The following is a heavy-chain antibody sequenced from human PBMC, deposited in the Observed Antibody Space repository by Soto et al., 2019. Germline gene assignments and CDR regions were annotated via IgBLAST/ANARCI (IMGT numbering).Heavy chain of an antibody. Sequence: GASVKGSCKASGGTFSSYAISWVRQAPGQGLEWMGGIIPIFGTANYAQKFQGRVTITADESTSTAYMELSSLRSEDTAVYYCARGKYYYFCSGYFDYFAYRGQGTLVTVSA. V-gene: IGHV1-69*13. CDR1: GGTFSSYA. D-gene: IGHD3-3*01. CDR2: IIPIFGTA. J-gene: IGHJ4*01. CDR3: ARGKYYYFCSGYFDYFAY.